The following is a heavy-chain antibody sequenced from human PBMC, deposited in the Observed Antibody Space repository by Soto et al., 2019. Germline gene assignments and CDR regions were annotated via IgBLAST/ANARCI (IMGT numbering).Heavy chain of an antibody. J-gene: IGHJ4*02. D-gene: IGHD6-13*01. CDR1: GFTFSSYA. CDR2: ISGSGGST. CDR3: AKGGQQLGGGYFDY. Sequence: EVQLLESGGGLVQPGGSLRLSCAASGFTFSSYAMSWVRQAPGKGLEWVSAISGSGGSTYYADSVKGRFTISRDNSKKPLYLQRNSLGAEDTAVYYWAKGGQQLGGGYFDYWGQGTLVTVSS. V-gene: IGHV3-23*01.